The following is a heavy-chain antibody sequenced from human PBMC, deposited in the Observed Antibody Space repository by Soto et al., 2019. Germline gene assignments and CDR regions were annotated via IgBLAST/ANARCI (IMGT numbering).Heavy chain of an antibody. CDR1: GFTLSSYA. CDR2: ISYDGSNK. Sequence: XGSLILSCSASGFTLSSYAMHWVRQAPGKGLEWVAVISYDGSNKYYADSVKGRFTISRDNSKNTLYLQMNSLRAEDTAVYYCARDPAGGEYFDYWGQGTLVTVSS. CDR3: ARDPAGGEYFDY. J-gene: IGHJ4*02. V-gene: IGHV3-30-3*01. D-gene: IGHD3-10*01.